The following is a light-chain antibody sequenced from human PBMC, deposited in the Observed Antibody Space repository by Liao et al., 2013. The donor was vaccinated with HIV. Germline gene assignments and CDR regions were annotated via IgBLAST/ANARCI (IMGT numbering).Light chain of an antibody. CDR1: NIGSKN. V-gene: IGLV3-21*01. J-gene: IGLJ3*02. CDR2: YDS. Sequence: SYELTQPPSVSVAPGKTARITCGGNNIGSKNVHWYQQRPGQAPVLVIYYDSGRPSGIPERFSGSNSGNTASLTISSVEAGDEADYYCQVWDNNVDHVVFGGRDQADRP. CDR3: QVWDNNVDHVV.